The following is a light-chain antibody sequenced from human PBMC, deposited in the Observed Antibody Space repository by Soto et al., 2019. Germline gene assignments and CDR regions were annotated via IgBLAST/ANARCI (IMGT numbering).Light chain of an antibody. CDR2: DAS. V-gene: IGKV1-33*01. Sequence: DIQMTQSPSSLSASVGDRVTITCQASQDISNYLNWYQQKPGKAPKLLIYDASNLETEVPSRFSGSGSWTDFTFTISSLQPEDIATYYCQQYDNLPLTFGGGTKVEIK. CDR1: QDISNY. CDR3: QQYDNLPLT. J-gene: IGKJ4*01.